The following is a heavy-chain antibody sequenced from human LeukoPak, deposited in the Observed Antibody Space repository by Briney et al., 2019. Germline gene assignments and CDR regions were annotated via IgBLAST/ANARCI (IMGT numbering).Heavy chain of an antibody. J-gene: IGHJ4*02. D-gene: IGHD6-19*01. CDR2: IYYRGIT. Sequence: SETLSLTCTVPGGSISSYYWSWIRQPPGKGLEWIGYIYYRGITNYNPSLKSRVTISVETSKNQFSLKLSSVSAADTAVYYSAANAKGEVPVAATLAQYWGQGTLVAVS. V-gene: IGHV4-59*01. CDR1: GGSISSYY. CDR3: AANAKGEVPVAATLAQY.